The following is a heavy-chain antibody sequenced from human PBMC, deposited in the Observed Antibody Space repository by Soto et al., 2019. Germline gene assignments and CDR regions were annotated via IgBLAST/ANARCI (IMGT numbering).Heavy chain of an antibody. CDR3: ARDKGWNDDDGLWWFDP. V-gene: IGHV4-31*03. D-gene: IGHD1-1*01. Sequence: QVQLQESGPGLVKPSQTLSLTCTVSGGSISSGGYYWSWIRQHPGKGLEWIGYIYYSGSTYYNPALRRRVTIAGDTSKNQFSLNLSSVTAADTAVYSCARDKGWNDDDGLWWFDPWGQGTLVTVSS. J-gene: IGHJ5*02. CDR2: IYYSGST. CDR1: GGSISSGGYY.